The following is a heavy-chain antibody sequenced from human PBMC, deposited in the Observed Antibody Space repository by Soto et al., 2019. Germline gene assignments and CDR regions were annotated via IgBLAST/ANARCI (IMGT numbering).Heavy chain of an antibody. CDR2: IYYSGST. J-gene: IGHJ6*02. CDR1: GGSISSYY. V-gene: IGHV4-59*01. Sequence: SETLSLTCTVSGGSISSYYWSWIRQPPGKGLEWIGNIYYSGSTNYNPSLKSRATISVDTSKNRFSLKLSSVTAADTAVYYCARERYYGMDVWGQGTTVTVSS. CDR3: ARERYYGMDV.